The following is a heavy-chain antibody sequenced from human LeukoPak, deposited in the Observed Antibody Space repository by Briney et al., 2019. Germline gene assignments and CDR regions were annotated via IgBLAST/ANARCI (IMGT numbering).Heavy chain of an antibody. D-gene: IGHD3-10*02. CDR2: ITTSGSTI. J-gene: IGHJ6*04. CDR1: GFTFSSYE. V-gene: IGHV3-48*03. Sequence: GGSLRLSCAASGFTFSSYEMNWVRQAPGKGLEWVSFITTSGSTIYYADSVKGRFTISRDNAKNSLYLQMNSLRAEDTAVYYCAELGITMIGGVWGKGTTVTISS. CDR3: AELGITMIGGV.